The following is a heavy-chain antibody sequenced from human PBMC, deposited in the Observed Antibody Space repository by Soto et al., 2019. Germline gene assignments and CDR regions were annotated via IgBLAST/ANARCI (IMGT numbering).Heavy chain of an antibody. Sequence: ASVKVSCKVSGYTLTELSMHWVRQAPGQGLEWMGWISAYSGNTNYAQKFQGRVTMTTDTSTSTAYMELRSLRSDDTAVYYCAREGQTEYYFDYWGRGTLVTVSS. CDR2: ISAYSGNT. J-gene: IGHJ4*02. CDR1: GYTLTELS. CDR3: AREGQTEYYFDY. V-gene: IGHV1-18*01.